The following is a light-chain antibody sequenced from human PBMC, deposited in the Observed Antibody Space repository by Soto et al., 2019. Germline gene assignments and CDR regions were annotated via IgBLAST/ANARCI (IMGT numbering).Light chain of an antibody. CDR3: CSYVGRYHSYV. CDR1: SSDVGGYNF. CDR2: DVT. J-gene: IGLJ1*01. V-gene: IGLV2-11*01. Sequence: QSALTQPRSVSGSPGQSVTISCTGTSSDVGGYNFVSWYQQHPGKAPKFMIYDVTKRPSGVPDRFSGSKSGNTAYLTISWLQAEDDAEYYCCSYVGRYHSYVFGKGTKLT.